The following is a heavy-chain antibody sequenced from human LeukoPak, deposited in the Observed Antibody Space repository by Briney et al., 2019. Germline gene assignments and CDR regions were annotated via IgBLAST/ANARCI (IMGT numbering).Heavy chain of an antibody. CDR1: GFTLSTYS. CDR2: ISSSGSTI. Sequence: GGSLRLSCAASGFTLSTYSINWVRQAPGKGLEWVSYISSSGSTIYYADSVKDRFTISRDNAKNSLYLQMNSLRDEDTAVYYCARVKSRCTNGVCYAALDYWGQGTLVTVSS. J-gene: IGHJ4*02. D-gene: IGHD2-8*01. V-gene: IGHV3-48*02. CDR3: ARVKSRCTNGVCYAALDY.